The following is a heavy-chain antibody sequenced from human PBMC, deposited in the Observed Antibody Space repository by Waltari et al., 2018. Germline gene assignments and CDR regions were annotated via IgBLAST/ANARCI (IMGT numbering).Heavy chain of an antibody. V-gene: IGHV4-38-2*01. Sequence: QVQVQESGPGLVKPSDTLSLTCAVSGSSIRSGHYWGWIRQPPGKGLEWIGTIYYTVATYYNPSLKSRVTISVDASKNQFSLKVTSVTAADTAVYYCARFPSNEEMWGGWFDPWGQGTLVTVSS. CDR3: ARFPSNEEMWGGWFDP. CDR2: IYYTVAT. J-gene: IGHJ5*02. D-gene: IGHD1-26*01. CDR1: GSSIRSGHY.